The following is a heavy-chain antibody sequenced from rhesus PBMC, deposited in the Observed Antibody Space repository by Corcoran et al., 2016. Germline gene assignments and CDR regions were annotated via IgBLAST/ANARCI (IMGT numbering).Heavy chain of an antibody. Sequence: QVQLQESGPGLVKPSETLSLPCVVSGYSISSNYWSWIGQPPGKGLEWIGYIYGSSGSTDYNASLKSRVTISTDTSKNQVSLKLSSVTAADTAVYYCARDRGGSLFDYWGQGVLVTVSS. CDR1: GYSISSNY. V-gene: IGHV4-160*01. CDR3: ARDRGGSLFDY. D-gene: IGHD1-44*02. CDR2: IYGSSGST. J-gene: IGHJ4*01.